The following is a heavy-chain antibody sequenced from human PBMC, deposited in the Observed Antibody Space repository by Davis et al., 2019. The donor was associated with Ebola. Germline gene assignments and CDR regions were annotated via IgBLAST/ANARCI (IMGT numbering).Heavy chain of an antibody. CDR3: ARGLGDTAMGLAVSLQVYYYYGMDV. D-gene: IGHD5-18*01. Sequence: SGPTLVKPTQTLTLTCTFSGFSLSTSGVGVGWIRQPPGKGLEWIGEINHSGSTNYNPSLKSRVTISVDTSKNQFSLKLSSVTAADTAVYYCARGLGDTAMGLAVSLQVYYYYGMDVWGKGTTVTVSS. J-gene: IGHJ6*04. CDR2: INHSGST. V-gene: IGHV4-39*07. CDR1: GFSLSTSGVG.